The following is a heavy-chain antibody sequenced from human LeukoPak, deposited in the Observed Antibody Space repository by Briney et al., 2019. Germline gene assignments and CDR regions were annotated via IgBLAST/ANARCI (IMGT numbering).Heavy chain of an antibody. CDR3: ARDLGFWSGPDY. CDR2: INHSGST. D-gene: IGHD3-3*01. V-gene: IGHV4-34*01. CDR1: GGSFSGYY. J-gene: IGHJ4*02. Sequence: SETLSLTCAVYGGSFSGYYWSWIRQPPGKGLEWIGEINHSGSTNYNPSLKSRVTISVDTSKNQFSLKLSSVTAADTAVYYCARDLGFWSGPDYWGQGTLVTVSS.